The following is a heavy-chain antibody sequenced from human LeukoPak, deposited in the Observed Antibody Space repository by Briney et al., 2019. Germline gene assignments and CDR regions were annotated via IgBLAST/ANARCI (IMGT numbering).Heavy chain of an antibody. CDR2: ISYAGSNT. CDR1: GFTFSSFG. V-gene: IGHV3-30*03. CDR3: ARESGTSRFFDF. J-gene: IGHJ4*02. Sequence: GGSLRLSCAASGFTFSSFGMHWVRQAPGKGLEWVAAISYAGSNTCYADSVRGRFTISRDNSKNTVYLQMNSLRAEDTAVYYCARESGTSRFFDFWGQGTLVTVSS. D-gene: IGHD6-13*01.